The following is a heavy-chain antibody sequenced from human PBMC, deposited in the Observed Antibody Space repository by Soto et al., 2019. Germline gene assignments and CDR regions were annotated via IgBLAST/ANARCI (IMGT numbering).Heavy chain of an antibody. CDR1: GFSLTTRGVG. J-gene: IGHJ4*02. CDR2: IYWDDDK. CDR3: THEVLRTVFGLVTTTAIYFDF. V-gene: IGHV2-5*02. Sequence: QITLNESGPTQVKPRQTLTLTCTFSGFSLTTRGVGVGWIRQSPGKAPEWLALIYWDDDKRYSPSLKSRLTITKDTSKNQVVLTMADLDPADTSTYNCTHEVLRTVFGLVTTTAIYFDFWGQGTPVAVSS. D-gene: IGHD3-3*01.